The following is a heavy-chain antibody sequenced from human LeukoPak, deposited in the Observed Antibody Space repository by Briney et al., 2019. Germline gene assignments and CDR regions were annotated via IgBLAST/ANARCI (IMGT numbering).Heavy chain of an antibody. D-gene: IGHD2-15*01. CDR1: GGSFSGYY. CDR2: IYYSGST. CDR3: ARVDRYGGNGDFDY. Sequence: SSETLSLTCAVYGGSFSGYYWSWIRQPPGKGLEWIGYIYYSGSTYYNPSLKSRVTISVDTSKNQFSLKLSSVTAADTAVYYCARVDRYGGNGDFDYWGQGTLVTVSS. V-gene: IGHV4-30-4*01. J-gene: IGHJ4*02.